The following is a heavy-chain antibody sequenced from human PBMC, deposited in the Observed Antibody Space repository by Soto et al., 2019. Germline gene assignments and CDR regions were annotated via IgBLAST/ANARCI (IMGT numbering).Heavy chain of an antibody. Sequence: GGSLRLSCAASGFTVSSNYMSWVRQAPGKGLEWVSVIYSGGSTYYADSVKGRFTISRDNSKNTLYLQMNSLRAEDTAVYYCAKDIRFLTADTAMVTDYWGQGTLVTVSS. D-gene: IGHD5-18*01. V-gene: IGHV3-53*05. CDR1: GFTVSSNY. CDR2: IYSGGST. J-gene: IGHJ4*02. CDR3: AKDIRFLTADTAMVTDY.